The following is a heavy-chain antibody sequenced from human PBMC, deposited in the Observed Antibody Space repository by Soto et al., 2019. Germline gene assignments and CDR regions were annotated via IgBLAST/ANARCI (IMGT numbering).Heavy chain of an antibody. CDR3: AKNGQQWLGYYFDY. CDR1: GFTFSSYA. Sequence: PGGSLRLSCAASGFTFSSYAMSWVRQAPGKVLEWVSAISGSGGSTYYADSVKGRFTISRDNSKNTLYLQMNSLRAEDTAVYYCAKNGQQWLGYYFDYWGQGTLVNASS. J-gene: IGHJ4*02. CDR2: ISGSGGST. V-gene: IGHV3-23*01. D-gene: IGHD6-19*01.